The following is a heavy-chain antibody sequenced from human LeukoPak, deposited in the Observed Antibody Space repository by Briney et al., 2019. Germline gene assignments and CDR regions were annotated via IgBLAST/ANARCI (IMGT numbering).Heavy chain of an antibody. D-gene: IGHD3-22*01. CDR1: GFTFDDYA. Sequence: GGSLRLSCAASGFTFDDYAMHWVRQAPGKGLEWVSGISWNSGSIGYADSVKGRFTISRDNAKNSLYLQMNSLRAEDTALYYCAKDPYYDSSGYYPNYFDHWGQGTLVTVSS. CDR2: ISWNSGSI. J-gene: IGHJ4*02. V-gene: IGHV3-9*01. CDR3: AKDPYYDSSGYYPNYFDH.